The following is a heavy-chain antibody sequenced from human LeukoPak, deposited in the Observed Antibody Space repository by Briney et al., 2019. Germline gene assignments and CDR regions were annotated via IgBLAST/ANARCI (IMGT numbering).Heavy chain of an antibody. CDR2: INPNSGGT. CDR1: GYTFTGYY. V-gene: IGHV1-2*02. Sequence: AASVRVSCKASGYTFTGYYMHWVRQAPGQGLEWMGWINPNSGGTNYAQKFQGRVTMTRDTSISTAYMELSRLRSDDTAVYYCARRQIAAAGNVFDYWGLGTLVTVSS. D-gene: IGHD6-13*01. J-gene: IGHJ4*02. CDR3: ARRQIAAAGNVFDY.